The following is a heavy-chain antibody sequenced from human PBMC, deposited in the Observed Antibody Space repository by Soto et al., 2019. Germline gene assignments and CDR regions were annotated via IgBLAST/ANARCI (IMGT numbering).Heavy chain of an antibody. Sequence: GSLGLSCAASGFTFSNYAMSWVRQAPGKGLEWVANIKQDGSEKYYVDSVKGRFTISRDNAKNSLYLQMNSLRAEDTAVYYCARATEEYCSGGSCHASEYWGQGTLVTVSS. D-gene: IGHD2-15*01. J-gene: IGHJ4*02. CDR2: IKQDGSEK. CDR3: ARATEEYCSGGSCHASEY. V-gene: IGHV3-7*01. CDR1: GFTFSNYA.